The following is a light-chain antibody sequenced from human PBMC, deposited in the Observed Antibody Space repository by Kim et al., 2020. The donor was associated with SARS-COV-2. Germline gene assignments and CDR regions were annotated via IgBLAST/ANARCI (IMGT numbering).Light chain of an antibody. CDR1: QSVSSN. CDR2: GAS. Sequence: VSPGERATLSCRARQSVSSNLAWYQQKPGQAPRLLIYGASSRATGIPARFSGSGSGTEFTLTISSLQSEDFAVYYCQQYNNWPYTFGQGTKLDI. CDR3: QQYNNWPYT. J-gene: IGKJ2*01. V-gene: IGKV3-15*01.